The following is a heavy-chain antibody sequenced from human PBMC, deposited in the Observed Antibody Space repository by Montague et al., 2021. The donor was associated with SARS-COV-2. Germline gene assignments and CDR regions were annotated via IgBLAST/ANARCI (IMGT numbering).Heavy chain of an antibody. Sequence: SETLSLTCAVYAGSLSGYYWSWIRQSPGKGLEWIGEITHSGSTNHNPSLKSRVTISVDKSKKQVSLKLRSLTAADTAVYYCARGADYDFWRGVLRYKGFGPWGQGTPVIVSS. CDR2: ITHSGST. D-gene: IGHD3-3*01. V-gene: IGHV4-34*01. CDR1: AGSLSGYY. J-gene: IGHJ5*02. CDR3: ARGADYDFWRGVLRYKGFGP.